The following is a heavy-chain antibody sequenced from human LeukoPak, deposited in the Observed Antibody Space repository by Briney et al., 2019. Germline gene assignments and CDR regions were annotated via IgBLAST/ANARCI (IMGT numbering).Heavy chain of an antibody. D-gene: IGHD3-22*01. CDR2: ISYDGSNK. V-gene: IGHV3-30-3*01. Sequence: GGSLRLSCAASGFTFSSYAMHWVRQAPGKGLEWVAVISYDGSNKYYADSVKGRFTISRDNSKNTLYLQMNSLRADDTAVYYCAKERESTYYYDSSGYSHWGQGTLVTVSS. CDR3: AKERESTYYYDSSGYSH. CDR1: GFTFSSYA. J-gene: IGHJ4*02.